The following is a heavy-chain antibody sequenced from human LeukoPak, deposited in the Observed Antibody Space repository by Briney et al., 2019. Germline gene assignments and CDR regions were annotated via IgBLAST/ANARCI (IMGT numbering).Heavy chain of an antibody. Sequence: ASVKVSCKASGYTFTSEGISWVRQAPGQGLEWMGWISGYNGNTSYAQKFQGRVTMPTDTYARTADMELRSLRSDDTAVYYCERGDDILTGYFRGFDYWGQGTLVTVP. V-gene: IGHV1-18*01. CDR2: ISGYNGNT. CDR1: GYTFTSEG. D-gene: IGHD3-9*01. CDR3: ERGDDILTGYFRGFDY. J-gene: IGHJ4*02.